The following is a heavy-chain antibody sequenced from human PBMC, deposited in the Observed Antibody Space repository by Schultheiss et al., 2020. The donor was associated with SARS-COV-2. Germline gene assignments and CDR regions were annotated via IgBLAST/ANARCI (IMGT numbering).Heavy chain of an antibody. Sequence: ASVKVSCKASGYTFTSYGISWVRQAPGQGLEWMGGIIPIFGTANYAQKLQGRVTMTTDTSTSTAYMELRSLRSDDTAVYYCARVKYYDILTGYPNVDYFDYWGQGTLVTVSS. V-gene: IGHV1-18*01. CDR3: ARVKYYDILTGYPNVDYFDY. D-gene: IGHD3-9*01. J-gene: IGHJ4*02. CDR1: GYTFTSYG. CDR2: IIPIFGTA.